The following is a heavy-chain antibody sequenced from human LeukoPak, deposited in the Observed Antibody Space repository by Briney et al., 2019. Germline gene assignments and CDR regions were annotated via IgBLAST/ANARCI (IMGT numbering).Heavy chain of an antibody. Sequence: TGGSLRLSCAASGFTFSSYAMHWVRQAPWKGLEYVSAISSNGGSTYYANSVKGRFTISRDNSKNTLYLQMGSLRAEDMAVYYCARGNEEQQLAYFDYWGQGTLVTVSS. D-gene: IGHD6-13*01. CDR2: ISSNGGST. V-gene: IGHV3-64*01. CDR3: ARGNEEQQLAYFDY. J-gene: IGHJ4*02. CDR1: GFTFSSYA.